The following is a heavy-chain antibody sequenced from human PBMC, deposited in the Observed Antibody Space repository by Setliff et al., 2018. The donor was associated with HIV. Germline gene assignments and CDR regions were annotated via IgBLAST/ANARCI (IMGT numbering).Heavy chain of an antibody. V-gene: IGHV1-2*02. Sequence: ASVKVSCKASGYTFISYDISWIRQAPGQGLEWMGWINPNSGGTNYAQNFQGRVTMTRDTSISTAYMELSSLRSEDTAVYFCARDNYYDTSGAIGYWGQGTMVTVSS. CDR3: ARDNYYDTSGAIGY. CDR2: INPNSGGT. D-gene: IGHD3-22*01. J-gene: IGHJ4*02. CDR1: GYTFISYD.